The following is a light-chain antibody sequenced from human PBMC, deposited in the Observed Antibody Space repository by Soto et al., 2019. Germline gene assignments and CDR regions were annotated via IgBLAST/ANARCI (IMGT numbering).Light chain of an antibody. CDR2: GAS. CDR1: QTVRANY. J-gene: IGKJ1*01. Sequence: EILLTQFPGTLSLSQGDRATLSCRASQTVRANYLAWYQQKPGQAPRLVIHGASNRATDIPDRVSGSGSGTDFTLTIYRLEPEDFAVYYCQQYGDSPVTFGQGTKVDI. CDR3: QQYGDSPVT. V-gene: IGKV3-20*01.